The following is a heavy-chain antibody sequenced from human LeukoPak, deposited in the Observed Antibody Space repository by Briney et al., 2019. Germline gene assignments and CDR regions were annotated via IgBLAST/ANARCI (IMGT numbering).Heavy chain of an antibody. CDR3: AREASRAGTYYFDY. Sequence: SETLSLTCTVSGGSISSYYWSWIRRPPGKGLEWIGYIYYSGSTNYNPSLKSRVTISVDTSKNQFSLKLRSVTAADTAVYFCAREASRAGTYYFDYWGQGTLLTVSS. CDR2: IYYSGST. CDR1: GGSISSYY. D-gene: IGHD3-10*01. J-gene: IGHJ4*02. V-gene: IGHV4-59*01.